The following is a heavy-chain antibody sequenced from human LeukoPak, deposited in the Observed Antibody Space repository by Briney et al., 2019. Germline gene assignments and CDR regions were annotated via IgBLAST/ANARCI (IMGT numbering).Heavy chain of an antibody. V-gene: IGHV4-39*07. Sequence: SETLSLTCTVSGGSISSSSYYWGWIRQPPGKGLEWIGSIYYSGSTYYNPSLKSRVTISVDTSKNQFSLKLSSVTAADTAVYYCARFLGRAIFGVVIMNGVDYWGQGTLVTVSS. CDR2: IYYSGST. J-gene: IGHJ4*02. CDR3: ARFLGRAIFGVVIMNGVDY. CDR1: GGSISSSSYY. D-gene: IGHD3-3*01.